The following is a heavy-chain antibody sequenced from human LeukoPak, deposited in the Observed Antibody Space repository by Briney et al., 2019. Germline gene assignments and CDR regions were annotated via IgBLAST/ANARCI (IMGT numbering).Heavy chain of an antibody. CDR1: GYTFTSYG. CDR2: ISAYNGNT. J-gene: IGHJ4*02. V-gene: IGHV1-18*01. D-gene: IGHD1-1*01. Sequence: ASVKGSCKASGYTFTSYGTSWVRQAPGQGLEWMGWISAYNGNTNYAQKLQGRVTMTTDTSTSTAYMELRSLRSDDTAVYYCARDRNDLTSIDYWGQGTLVTVSS. CDR3: ARDRNDLTSIDY.